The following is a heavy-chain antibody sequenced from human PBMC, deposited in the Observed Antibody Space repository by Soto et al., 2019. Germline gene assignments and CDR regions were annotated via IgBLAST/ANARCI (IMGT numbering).Heavy chain of an antibody. V-gene: IGHV3-30*18. Sequence: GGSLRLSCAASGFTFSSYGMHWVRQAPGKGLEWVAVISYDGSNKYYADSVKGRFTISRDNSKNTLYLQMNSLRAEDTAVYYCAKVRGYSGYPLDYWGQGTLVTVSS. CDR2: ISYDGSNK. CDR3: AKVRGYSGYPLDY. D-gene: IGHD5-12*01. J-gene: IGHJ4*02. CDR1: GFTFSSYG.